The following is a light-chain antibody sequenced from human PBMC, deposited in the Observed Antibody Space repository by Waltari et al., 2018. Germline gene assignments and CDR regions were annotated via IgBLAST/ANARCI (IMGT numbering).Light chain of an antibody. CDR1: SGHSSHV. V-gene: IGLV4-69*01. CDR3: QTGGHGTWV. Sequence: QLVLTRSPSVSASLGASVKLTCTLSSGHSSHVIAWHQQQPGKGPRYLMNVNNDGSHSKGDEIPDRFSGSSSGAERYLTISSLQSDDEADYYCQTGGHGTWVFGGGTKLTVL. CDR2: VNNDGSH. J-gene: IGLJ3*02.